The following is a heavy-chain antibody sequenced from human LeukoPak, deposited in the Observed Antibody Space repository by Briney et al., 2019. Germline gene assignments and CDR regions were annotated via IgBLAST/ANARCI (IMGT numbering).Heavy chain of an antibody. D-gene: IGHD3-22*01. Sequence: GGSLRLSCAASGFTFSSYAMSWVRQAPGKGLEWVSAISGSGGSTYYADSVKGRFTISRDNSKNTLYLQMNSLRAEDTAVYYCAKDRLTYYYDSSGYNFFGYWGQGTLVTVSS. CDR2: ISGSGGST. J-gene: IGHJ4*02. CDR3: AKDRLTYYYDSSGYNFFGY. V-gene: IGHV3-23*01. CDR1: GFTFSSYA.